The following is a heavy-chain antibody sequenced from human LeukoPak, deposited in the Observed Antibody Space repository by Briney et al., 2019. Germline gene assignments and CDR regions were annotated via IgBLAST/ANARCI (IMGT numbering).Heavy chain of an antibody. D-gene: IGHD2-21*01. Sequence: GGSLRLSCAASGFTFSSYAFSWARQAPGKGLEWVSAISGSGGTTYYAGSVKGRFTISRDNSKKKVFLQMNSLRADDTAVYYCAKAGWYSAKTYAAYDDAYDIWGRGTMVTVSS. CDR2: ISGSGGTT. J-gene: IGHJ3*02. V-gene: IGHV3-23*01. CDR1: GFTFSSYA. CDR3: AKAGWYSAKTYAAYDDAYDI.